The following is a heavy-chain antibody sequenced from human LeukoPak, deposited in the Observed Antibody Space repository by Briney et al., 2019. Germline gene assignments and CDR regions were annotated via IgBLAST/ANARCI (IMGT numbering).Heavy chain of an antibody. CDR1: GFTFDDYA. Sequence: GGSLRPSCAASGFTFDDYAMHWVRQAPGKGLEWVSGISWNSGSIGYADSVKGRFTISRDNAKNSLYLQMNSLRAEDTALYYCAKDRTYDYVWGSYLDYWGQGTLVTVSS. J-gene: IGHJ4*02. CDR2: ISWNSGSI. CDR3: AKDRTYDYVWGSYLDY. V-gene: IGHV3-9*01. D-gene: IGHD3-16*01.